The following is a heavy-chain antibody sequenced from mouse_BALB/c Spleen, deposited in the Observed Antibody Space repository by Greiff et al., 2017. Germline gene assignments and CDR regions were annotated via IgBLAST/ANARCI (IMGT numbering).Heavy chain of an antibody. CDR2: INPSTGYT. V-gene: IGHV1-7*01. CDR1: GYTFTSYW. Sequence: VQLQQSGAELAKPGASVKMSCKASGYTFTSYWMHWVKQRPGQGLEWIGYINPSTGYTEYNQKFKDKATLTADKSSSTAYMQLSSLTSEDSAVYYCARWGYDGYCDYWGQGTTLTVSA. J-gene: IGHJ2*01. CDR3: ARWGYDGYCDY. D-gene: IGHD2-14*01.